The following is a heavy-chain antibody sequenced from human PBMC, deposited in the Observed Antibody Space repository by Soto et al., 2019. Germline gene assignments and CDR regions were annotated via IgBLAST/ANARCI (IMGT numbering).Heavy chain of an antibody. CDR1: GFTFSSYS. CDR3: ASANTVDTAMVYYFDY. J-gene: IGHJ4*02. D-gene: IGHD5-18*01. Sequence: EVQLVESGGGLVKPGGSLRLSCAASGFTFSSYSMNWVRQAPGKGLEWVSSISSSSSYIYYADSVKGRFTISRDNAKNSLYLQMNSRRAEDTAVYYCASANTVDTAMVYYFDYWGQGTLVTVSS. V-gene: IGHV3-21*01. CDR2: ISSSSSYI.